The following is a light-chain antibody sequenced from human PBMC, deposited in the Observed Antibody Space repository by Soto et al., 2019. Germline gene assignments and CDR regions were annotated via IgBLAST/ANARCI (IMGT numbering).Light chain of an antibody. V-gene: IGLV2-23*01. CDR3: CSYAVSSVV. Sequence: QSVLTQPASVSGSPGQSITISCTGTSSDVGSYNLVSWYQQHPGKAPKLMIYEGSKRPSGVSNRFSGSKSGNTASLTISGLQAEDEADYYCCSYAVSSVVFGGGPKLTVL. CDR2: EGS. J-gene: IGLJ2*01. CDR1: SSDVGSYNL.